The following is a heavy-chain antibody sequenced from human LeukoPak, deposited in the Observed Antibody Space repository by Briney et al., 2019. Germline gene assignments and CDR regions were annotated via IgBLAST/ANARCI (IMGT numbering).Heavy chain of an antibody. V-gene: IGHV3-66*01. Sequence: GGSLRLSCAASEFSVSNYYMSWVRQTPGKGLEWVTVMYTGGGRYYGDSVKGRFTISRDNSKNTVFLQMNSLRVEDTALYYCTRGQSYCGADCYSDWGQGTLVTVSS. CDR2: MYTGGGR. D-gene: IGHD2-21*02. CDR1: EFSVSNYY. J-gene: IGHJ4*02. CDR3: TRGQSYCGADCYSD.